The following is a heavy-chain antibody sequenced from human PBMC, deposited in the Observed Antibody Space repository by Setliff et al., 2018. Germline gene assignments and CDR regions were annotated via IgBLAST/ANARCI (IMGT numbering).Heavy chain of an antibody. J-gene: IGHJ4*02. D-gene: IGHD6-19*01. CDR2: IKQDGSVK. CDR3: ARWVFGSGWFLDY. CDR1: GFTFSRFW. V-gene: IGHV3-7*03. Sequence: GGSLRLSCAASGFTFSRFWMNWVRQAPGKGLEWVANIKQDGSVKYYVDSVKGRFTISRDNAKNSVDLEMNSLRAEDTAVYYCARWVFGSGWFLDYWGQGTLVTVSS.